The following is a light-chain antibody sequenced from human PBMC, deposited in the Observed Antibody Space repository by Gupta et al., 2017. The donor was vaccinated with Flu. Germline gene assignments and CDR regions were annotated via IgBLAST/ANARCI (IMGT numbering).Light chain of an antibody. CDR2: EVS. J-gene: IGLJ2*01. V-gene: IGLV2-14*01. CDR1: SRDIGGYDY. CDR3: SSYTNANTVVV. Sequence: SRDIGGYDYVSWYQQDPGNAPKIMLFEVSRRPAGISDRFSGSRSGNTASLTISGLLAEDEACYYCSSYTNANTVVVFGGGTKLTVL.